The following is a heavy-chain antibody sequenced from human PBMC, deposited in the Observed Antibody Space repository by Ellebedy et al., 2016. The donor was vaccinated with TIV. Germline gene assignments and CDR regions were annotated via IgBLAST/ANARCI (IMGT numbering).Heavy chain of an antibody. D-gene: IGHD2/OR15-2a*01. CDR2: IYYSGCT. CDR3: ARVVIKPAVGDPHYMDV. CDR1: GGSISSSHYY. V-gene: IGHV4-31*03. Sequence: LRLSXIVSGGSISSSHYYWGWTRQPPGKGLEWIGYIYYSGCTYYNPSLKRRVTISVDTSKNQFSLKLSSVTAADTAVYYCARVVIKPAVGDPHYMDVWGKGTTVTVSS. J-gene: IGHJ6*03.